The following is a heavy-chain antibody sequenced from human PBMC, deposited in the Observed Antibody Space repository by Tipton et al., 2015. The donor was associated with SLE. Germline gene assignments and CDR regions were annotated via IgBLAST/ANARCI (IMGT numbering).Heavy chain of an antibody. D-gene: IGHD2-21*02. J-gene: IGHJ4*02. V-gene: IGHV4-59*01. CDR1: GGSISSYY. CDR3: ARGVVTGITDY. CDR2: IYYSGNT. Sequence: TLSLTCTVSGGSISSYYWSWIRQPPGKGLEWIGYIYYSGNTNYNPSLKSRVTISVDTSKNQFSLKLSSVIAADTAVYYCARGVVTGITDYWGQGALVTVSS.